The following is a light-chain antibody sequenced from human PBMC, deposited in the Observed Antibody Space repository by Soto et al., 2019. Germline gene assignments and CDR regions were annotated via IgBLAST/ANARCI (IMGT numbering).Light chain of an antibody. J-gene: IGKJ4*01. V-gene: IGKV3-15*01. CDR2: GAS. CDR1: QSVYST. CDR3: QQYNKWPLT. Sequence: EIVMTQSPATLSVSPGERATLSCRASQSVYSTLAWYQQKPGQAPRLLIYGASTRATGIPARFSGSGSGTEFTLTISSLQSEDFATSYCQQYNKWPLTFGEGTKVEIK.